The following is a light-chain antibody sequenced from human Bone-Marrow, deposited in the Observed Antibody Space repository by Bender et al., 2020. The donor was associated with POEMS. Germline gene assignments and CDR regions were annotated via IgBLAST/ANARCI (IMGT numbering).Light chain of an antibody. CDR3: TSYTSTSTPYV. CDR1: NRDVGGYNL. V-gene: IGLV2-14*02. Sequence: QSALTQPASVSGSPGQSLTISCTGTNRDVGGYNLISWYQQHPGQAPQLINYEVVKRPSGISDRFSGSKSGTTASLTISGLQADDEADYYCTSYTSTSTPYVFGTGTKVTVL. J-gene: IGLJ1*01. CDR2: EVV.